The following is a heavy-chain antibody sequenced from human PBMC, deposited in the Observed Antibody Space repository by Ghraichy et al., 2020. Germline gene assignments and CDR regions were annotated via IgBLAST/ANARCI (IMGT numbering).Heavy chain of an antibody. CDR1: GFSFSSYE. Sequence: GGSLRLSCVASGFSFSSYEMNWVRQAPGKGLEWVAYISGSSGTRFYADSVKGRFTISRDNAKSSLYLQMNRLTLEDTAIYYCAREQGDGYCSTDTCYGVDYWGLGTLVTVSS. D-gene: IGHD2-2*01. J-gene: IGHJ4*02. V-gene: IGHV3-48*03. CDR3: AREQGDGYCSTDTCYGVDY. CDR2: ISGSSGTR.